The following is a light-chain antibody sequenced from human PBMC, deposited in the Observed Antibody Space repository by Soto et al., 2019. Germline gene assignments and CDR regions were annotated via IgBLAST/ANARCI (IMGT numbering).Light chain of an antibody. V-gene: IGKV3-11*01. J-gene: IGKJ3*01. CDR3: QQRTDWPPGFT. CDR1: QSINSY. CDR2: DAS. Sequence: EILLTQSPAPLSLSPGERATLSCRASQSINSYLAWYQQKPGQAPRLLIYDASNRATGIPARFSGSGSGTDFTLTISSLEPEDFAVYYCQQRTDWPPGFTFGPGTKVDIK.